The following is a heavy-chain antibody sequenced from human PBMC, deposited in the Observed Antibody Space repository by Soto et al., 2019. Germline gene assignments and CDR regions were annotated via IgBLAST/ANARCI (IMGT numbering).Heavy chain of an antibody. CDR1: GGSISSSSYY. CDR2: IYYSGST. J-gene: IGHJ1*01. Sequence: QLQLQESGPGLVKPSETLSLTCTVSGGSISSSSYYWGWIRQPPGKGLEWIGSIYYSGSTYYNPSLKSRVTISVDTSKNQCSLKLSSVTAADTAVDDCATVWFGESQHWGQGTLVTVSS. CDR3: ATVWFGESQH. D-gene: IGHD3-10*01. V-gene: IGHV4-39*01.